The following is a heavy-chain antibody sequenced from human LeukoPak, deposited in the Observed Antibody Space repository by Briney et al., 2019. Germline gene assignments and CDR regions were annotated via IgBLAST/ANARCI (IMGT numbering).Heavy chain of an antibody. CDR3: AREGDGELWFGELLSSYFDY. D-gene: IGHD3-10*01. CDR1: GFTFSSYA. CDR2: ISYDGSNK. J-gene: IGHJ4*02. V-gene: IGHV3-30-3*01. Sequence: GGSLRLSCAASGFTFSSYAMHWVRQAPGKGLEWVAVISYDGSNKYYADSVKGRFTISRDNSKNTLYLQMNSLRAEDTAVYYCAREGDGELWFGELLSSYFDYWGQGTLVTVSS.